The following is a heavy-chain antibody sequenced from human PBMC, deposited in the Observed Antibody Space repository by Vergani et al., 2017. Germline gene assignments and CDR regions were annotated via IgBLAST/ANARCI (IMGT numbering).Heavy chain of an antibody. Sequence: QVQLVESGGGVVQPGESLRLSCAASGFPFSTYGMHWVRQAPGQGLEWVAFIQKDGIDKFYADSVRGRFTISRDNAKNSLYLQMTSLTVDDTALYFCTRDRTGYDSESGDAFDIWGQGTMVTVSS. CDR2: IQKDGIDK. J-gene: IGHJ3*02. CDR1: GFPFSTYG. CDR3: TRDRTGYDSESGDAFDI. D-gene: IGHD3-22*01. V-gene: IGHV3-30*02.